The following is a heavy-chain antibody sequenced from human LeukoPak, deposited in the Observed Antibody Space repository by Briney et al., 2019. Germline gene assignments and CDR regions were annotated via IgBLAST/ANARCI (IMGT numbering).Heavy chain of an antibody. V-gene: IGHV3-30*18. D-gene: IGHD3-22*01. Sequence: PGGSLRLSCAASGFTFIGYGMHWVRQAPGKGLEWVAVISYDGSNKYYVDSVKGRFTISRDNSKNTLYLQMNSLRAEDTAVYYCAKDYDSSGYYPDYWGQGTLVTVSS. CDR1: GFTFIGYG. CDR3: AKDYDSSGYYPDY. CDR2: ISYDGSNK. J-gene: IGHJ4*02.